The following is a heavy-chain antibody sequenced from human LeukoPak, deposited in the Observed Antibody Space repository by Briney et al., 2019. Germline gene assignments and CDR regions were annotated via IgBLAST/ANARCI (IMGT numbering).Heavy chain of an antibody. CDR3: ASQTGYCSTTSCYDY. CDR1: SGSISGYY. CDR2: MYYSGST. Sequence: SETLSLTCTVSSGSISGYYWSWIRQPPGKGLEWIGYMYYSGSTSYNPSLKSRVTISVDTSKNQVSLRLSSVTAVDTAVYYCASQTGYCSTTSCYDYWGQGTLVTVSS. D-gene: IGHD2-2*01. V-gene: IGHV4-59*08. J-gene: IGHJ4*02.